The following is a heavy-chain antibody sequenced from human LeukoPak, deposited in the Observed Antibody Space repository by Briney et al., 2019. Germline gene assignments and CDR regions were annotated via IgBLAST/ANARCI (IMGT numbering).Heavy chain of an antibody. Sequence: GGSLRLSCAASGFTLSSFEMNWVRQAPGKGLEWVSVIYSGGSTYYADSVKGRFTISRDNSKNTLYLQMNSLRTEDTAVYYCARADYYADHLFDYWGQGTLDTVSS. CDR2: IYSGGST. CDR3: ARADYYADHLFDY. D-gene: IGHD3-10*01. J-gene: IGHJ4*02. CDR1: GFTLSSFE. V-gene: IGHV3-53*01.